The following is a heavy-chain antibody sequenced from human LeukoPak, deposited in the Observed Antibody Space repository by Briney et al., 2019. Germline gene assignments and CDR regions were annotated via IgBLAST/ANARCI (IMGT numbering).Heavy chain of an antibody. CDR1: GYTFTSYY. CDR2: INPSGGST. J-gene: IGHJ4*02. Sequence: GASVKVSCKASGYTFTSYYMHWVRQAPGQGLEWMGIINPSGGSTSYAQKFQGRVTMTRDTSISTVYMEVNSLISDDTAVYYCARDFGIFGSSSWTGPDYWGQGTLVTVSS. D-gene: IGHD6-13*01. CDR3: ARDFGIFGSSSWTGPDY. V-gene: IGHV1-46*01.